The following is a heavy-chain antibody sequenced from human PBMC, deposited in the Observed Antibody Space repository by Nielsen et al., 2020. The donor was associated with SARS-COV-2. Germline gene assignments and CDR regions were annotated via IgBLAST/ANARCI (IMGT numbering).Heavy chain of an antibody. J-gene: IGHJ6*02. V-gene: IGHV4-31*03. CDR1: GGSISRGGYY. CDR2: IYYSGGT. CDR3: ARAPGWELLGLNYYYYYGMDV. D-gene: IGHD1-26*01. Sequence: SETLSLTCTVSGGSISRGGYYWSWIRQHPGKGLEWIGYIYYSGGTYYNPSLKSRVTISVDTSKNQFSLKLSSVTAADTAVYYCARAPGWELLGLNYYYYYGMDVWGQGTTVTVSS.